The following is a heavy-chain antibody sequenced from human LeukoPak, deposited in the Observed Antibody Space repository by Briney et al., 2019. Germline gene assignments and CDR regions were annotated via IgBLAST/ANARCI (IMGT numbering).Heavy chain of an antibody. CDR1: GYTFTSYY. CDR3: ARDGATTSNLVYFDY. V-gene: IGHV1-46*01. J-gene: IGHJ4*02. Sequence: ASVKVSCKASGYTFTSYYMHWVRQAPGQGLEWMGIINPSGGSTSYARKFQGRVTMTRDTSTSTVYMELSSLRSDDTAVYYCARDGATTSNLVYFDYWGQGTLVTVSS. D-gene: IGHD1-26*01. CDR2: INPSGGST.